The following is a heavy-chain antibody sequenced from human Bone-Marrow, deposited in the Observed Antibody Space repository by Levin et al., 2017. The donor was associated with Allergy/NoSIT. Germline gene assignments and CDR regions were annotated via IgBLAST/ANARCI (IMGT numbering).Heavy chain of an antibody. J-gene: IGHJ4*02. V-gene: IGHV3-30-3*01. D-gene: IGHD3-3*01. CDR3: ARDGGDFWDDSYTTYYFDY. Sequence: SCAASGFSFSSYALHWVRQAPGKGLEWVAVISYHDGSVKYYADSMKGRFTISRDNSKNTLYLQMSSLRADDTAVYYCARDGGDFWDDSYTTYYFDYWGQGTLVSVSS. CDR1: GFSFSSYA. CDR2: ISYHDGSVK.